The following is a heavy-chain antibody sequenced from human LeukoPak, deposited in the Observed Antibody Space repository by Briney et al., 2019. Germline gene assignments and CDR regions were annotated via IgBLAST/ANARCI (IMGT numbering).Heavy chain of an antibody. CDR1: GGTFSSYA. V-gene: IGHV1-69*13. Sequence: ASVKVSCKASGGTFSSYAVTWVRQAPGQGLEWMGGIIPMFGTTNYAQKFQGRVTITADESTGTAYMELSSLRSDDTAVYYCARTIPMRSPPPYYYYYMDVWGKGTTVTVSS. J-gene: IGHJ6*03. CDR3: ARTIPMRSPPPYYYYYMDV. CDR2: IIPMFGTT. D-gene: IGHD3-3*01.